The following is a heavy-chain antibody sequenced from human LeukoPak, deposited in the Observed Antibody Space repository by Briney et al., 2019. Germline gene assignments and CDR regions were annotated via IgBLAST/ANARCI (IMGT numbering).Heavy chain of an antibody. CDR2: IWYDGSNK. Sequence: GGSLRLSCAASGFTFSSYGMHWVRQAPGQGLEWVAVIWYDGSNKYYADSVKGRFTISRDNSKNTLYLQMNSLRAEDTAVYYCAKDLAAAGIFDYWGQGTLVTVSS. J-gene: IGHJ4*02. D-gene: IGHD6-13*01. V-gene: IGHV3-33*06. CDR3: AKDLAAAGIFDY. CDR1: GFTFSSYG.